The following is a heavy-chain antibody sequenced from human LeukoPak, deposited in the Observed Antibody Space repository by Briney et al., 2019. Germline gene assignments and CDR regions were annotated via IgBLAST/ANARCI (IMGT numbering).Heavy chain of an antibody. J-gene: IGHJ4*02. D-gene: IGHD5/OR15-5a*01. Sequence: SETLSLTCTVSGGSISSSSYYWGWIRQPPGKGLEWIGSIYYSGSTYYNPSLKSRVTISVDMSKNQFSLRLSSVTAADTAVYYCARGSLGREVSAFFKNWGQGILVTVSS. CDR1: GGSISSSSYY. CDR2: IYYSGST. V-gene: IGHV4-39*01. CDR3: ARGSLGREVSAFFKN.